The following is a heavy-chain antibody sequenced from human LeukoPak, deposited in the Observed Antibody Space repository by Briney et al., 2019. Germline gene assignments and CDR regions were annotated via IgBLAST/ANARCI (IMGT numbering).Heavy chain of an antibody. CDR3: TTDPPAAGSDY. D-gene: IGHD6-19*01. CDR2: TKSKTDGGTT. V-gene: IGHV3-15*01. CDR1: GFTHSNAW. J-gene: IGHJ4*02. Sequence: GGPLRHSRAPSGFTHSNAWIRWVHPAPRRGLEWVGRTKSKTDGGTTDDAAPVKGRFTISRDDSKYTLYLQMNSLKTEETAVYYCTTDPPAAGSDYWGQGTLVTVSS.